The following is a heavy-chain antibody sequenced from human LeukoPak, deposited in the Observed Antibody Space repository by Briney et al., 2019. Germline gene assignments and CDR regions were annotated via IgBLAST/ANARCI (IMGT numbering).Heavy chain of an antibody. CDR1: GYIFARYA. J-gene: IGHJ4*02. V-gene: IGHV7-4-1*02. Sequence: GASVKVSCKASGYIFARYAIQWVRQAPGQGLEWMGWINTVTGEPTYAQGFTGRFVFSLDTSVSTAFLQITGLKAEDTAVYYCARPLEGYNFPGESGVWGQGTLVTVSS. CDR2: INTVTGEP. D-gene: IGHD5-24*01. CDR3: ARPLEGYNFPGESGV.